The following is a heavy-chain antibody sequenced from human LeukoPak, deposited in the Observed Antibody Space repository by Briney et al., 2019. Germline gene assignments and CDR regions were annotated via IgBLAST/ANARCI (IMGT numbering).Heavy chain of an antibody. V-gene: IGHV3-21*01. CDR1: GFTFSSYS. CDR3: ARDPSWGYYYYYYMDV. Sequence: PGGSLRLSCAASGFTFSSYSMNWVRQAPGKGLEWVSSISSSSSYIYYADSVKGRFTISRDNAKNSLYLQMNSLRAEDTAVYYRARDPSWGYYYYYYMDVWGKGTTVTVSS. CDR2: ISSSSSYI. D-gene: IGHD7-27*01. J-gene: IGHJ6*03.